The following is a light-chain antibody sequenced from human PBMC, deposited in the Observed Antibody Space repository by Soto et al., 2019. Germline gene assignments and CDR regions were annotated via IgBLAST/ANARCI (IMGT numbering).Light chain of an antibody. CDR3: QQYYSTPTWT. Sequence: DIVMTQSPESLAVSLGERATINCKSSQSVLYSSNNKNYLAWYQQKPGQPPKQLIYWASTRESGVPDRFSGSGSGTDFTLTISSLQAEDVAVYYCQQYYSTPTWTFGQGTKVDIK. V-gene: IGKV4-1*01. CDR2: WAS. CDR1: QSVLYSSNNKNY. J-gene: IGKJ1*01.